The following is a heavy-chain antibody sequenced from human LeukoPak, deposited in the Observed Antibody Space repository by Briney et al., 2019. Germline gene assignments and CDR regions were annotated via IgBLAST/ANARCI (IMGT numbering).Heavy chain of an antibody. V-gene: IGHV3-48*01. D-gene: IGHD3-3*01. CDR3: ARVGLGWSGYFSYYFDY. CDR2: ISSSSSTI. Sequence: PGGSLRLSCAASGFTFSSYSMNWVRQAPGKGLEWVSYISSSSSTIYYADSVKGRFTISRDNAKNSLYLQMNSLRAEDTAVYYCARVGLGWSGYFSYYFDYWGQGTLVTVSS. J-gene: IGHJ4*02. CDR1: GFTFSSYS.